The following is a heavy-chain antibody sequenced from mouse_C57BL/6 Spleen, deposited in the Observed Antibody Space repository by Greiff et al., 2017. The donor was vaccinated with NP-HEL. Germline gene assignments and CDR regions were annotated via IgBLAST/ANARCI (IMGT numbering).Heavy chain of an antibody. D-gene: IGHD2-4*01. CDR2: ISYDGSN. J-gene: IGHJ4*01. CDR3: ARDHDYDSYYAMDY. V-gene: IGHV3-6*01. CDR1: GYSITSGYY. Sequence: EVQRVESGPGLVKPSQSLSLTCSVTGYSITSGYYWNWIRQFPGNKLEWMGYISYDGSNNYNPSLKNRISITRDTSKNQFFLKLNSVTTEDTATYYCARDHDYDSYYAMDYWGQGTSVTVSS.